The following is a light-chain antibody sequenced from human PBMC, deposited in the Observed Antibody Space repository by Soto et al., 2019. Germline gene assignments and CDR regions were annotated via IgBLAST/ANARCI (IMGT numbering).Light chain of an antibody. Sequence: QSVLTQPPSASGTPGQRVTISCSGSSSNIGSSYVYWYQHLPGTAPQLLIYRNNQRPSGVPDRFSGSKSGTSASLAISGLRSEDEAYYYCAAWDDSLSGQVFGTGTKLTVL. CDR1: SSNIGSSY. CDR2: RNN. CDR3: AAWDDSLSGQV. V-gene: IGLV1-47*01. J-gene: IGLJ1*01.